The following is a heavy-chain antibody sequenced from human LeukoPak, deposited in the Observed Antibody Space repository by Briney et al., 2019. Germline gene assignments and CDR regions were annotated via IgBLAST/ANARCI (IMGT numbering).Heavy chain of an antibody. CDR3: ARHASVDGNWPRPLDY. J-gene: IGHJ4*02. V-gene: IGHV4-39*01. Sequence: SETLSLTCTVSGGSISSSNYYWGWIRQPPGKGLEWIGNIYYSGSTYYKPSLKTRVTISVDTSKNRFSLKLTSVTAADTAVYYCARHASVDGNWPRPLDYWGQGSLVTVSS. D-gene: IGHD6-19*01. CDR2: IYYSGST. CDR1: GGSISSSNYY.